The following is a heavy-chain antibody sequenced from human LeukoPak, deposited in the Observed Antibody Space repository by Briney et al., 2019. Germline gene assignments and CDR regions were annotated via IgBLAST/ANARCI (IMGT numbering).Heavy chain of an antibody. Sequence: SETLSLTCTVSGGSISGYYWSWIRQPPGKGLEWIGYIYYTGSTNYNPSLKSRVTISVDTSKNQFSLKLTSVTAADTAVYYCATYGSGSFRAFDIWGQGTMVTVSS. CDR1: GGSISGYY. V-gene: IGHV4-59*08. J-gene: IGHJ3*02. D-gene: IGHD3-10*01. CDR3: ATYGSGSFRAFDI. CDR2: IYYTGST.